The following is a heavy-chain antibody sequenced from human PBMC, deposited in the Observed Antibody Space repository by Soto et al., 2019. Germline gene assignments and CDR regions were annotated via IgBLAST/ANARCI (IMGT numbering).Heavy chain of an antibody. J-gene: IGHJ4*02. Sequence: QVQLVQSGAEEKKPGASVKVSCKASGYTFTGYAMHWVRQAPGQRLEWMGWINAGNGNTKYSQKFQGRVTITRDSSASTADMELSSLRSEDTAVYCWARAVAGPADFDYGGQGTLVTVSS. CDR3: ARAVAGPADFDY. CDR2: INAGNGNT. V-gene: IGHV1-3*05. D-gene: IGHD5-12*01. CDR1: GYTFTGYA.